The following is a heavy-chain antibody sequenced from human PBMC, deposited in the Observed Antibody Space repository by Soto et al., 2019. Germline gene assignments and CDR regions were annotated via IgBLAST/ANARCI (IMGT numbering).Heavy chain of an antibody. Sequence: QITLNESRPTQEKPRQTLTLTCTFSGFSLTTSGVGVGWIRQSPGKAPEWLALIYWDDDKRYSPSLKSRLTITKDTSKNQVVLTMADLDPADTATYYCAHRVLRTVFGLVTTTVIYFDFWGQGTPVAVSS. J-gene: IGHJ4*02. CDR3: AHRVLRTVFGLVTTTVIYFDF. D-gene: IGHD3-3*01. CDR1: GFSLTTSGVG. CDR2: IYWDDDK. V-gene: IGHV2-5*02.